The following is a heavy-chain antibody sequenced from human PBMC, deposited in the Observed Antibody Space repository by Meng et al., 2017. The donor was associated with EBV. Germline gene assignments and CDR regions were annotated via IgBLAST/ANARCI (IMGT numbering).Heavy chain of an antibody. CDR2: INHSGST. D-gene: IGHD5-24*01. CDR3: ARGRWLQPGSYFDY. Sequence: VQLQPVCVGLLKPSEALSLTCAVDGGSFSGYYWSWSRQHPGKGLEWIGEINHSGSTNYNPSLKSRVTISVDTSKNQFSLKLSAVSAADTAVYYCARGRWLQPGSYFDYWGQGTLVTVSS. V-gene: IGHV4-34*01. CDR1: GGSFSGYY. J-gene: IGHJ4*02.